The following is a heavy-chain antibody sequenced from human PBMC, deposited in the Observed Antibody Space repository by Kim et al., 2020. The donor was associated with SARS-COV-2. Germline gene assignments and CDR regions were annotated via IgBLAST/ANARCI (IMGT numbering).Heavy chain of an antibody. V-gene: IGHV3-23*01. D-gene: IGHD4-17*01. J-gene: IGHJ5*02. CDR3: AKDPRGFGDYGA. Sequence: YSAASLKGRFTISRDNSKSTLYLQMNNLRVEDTAIYYCAKDPRGFGDYGAWGQGTLVTVSS.